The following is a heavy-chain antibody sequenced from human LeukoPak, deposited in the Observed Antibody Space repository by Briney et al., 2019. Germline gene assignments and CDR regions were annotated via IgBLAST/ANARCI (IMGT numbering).Heavy chain of an antibody. J-gene: IGHJ5*02. Sequence: GASVKVSCKASGYTFSSYGISGVRQAPGQGLEWVGWISAYNGNTNSAQKLQGRVTMTTHTSTSTAYLELRRLRSDDTPVYYCETDRSKTVTTGLDPWGQGPLVPVSS. CDR3: ETDRSKTVTTGLDP. CDR1: GYTFSSYG. CDR2: ISAYNGNT. V-gene: IGHV1-18*01. D-gene: IGHD1-1*01.